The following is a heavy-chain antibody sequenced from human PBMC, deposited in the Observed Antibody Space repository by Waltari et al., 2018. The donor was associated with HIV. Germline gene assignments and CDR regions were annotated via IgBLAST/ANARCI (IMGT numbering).Heavy chain of an antibody. D-gene: IGHD3-22*01. J-gene: IGHJ5*02. CDR3: ARDGLDSSGYYAWFDP. CDR2: IIPIFGTA. Sequence: QVQLVQSGAEGKQPGSSVKVSCKASGGPLSSVAISWVRQAPGQGLEWMGGIIPIFGTANYAQKFQGRVTITADESTSTAYMELSSLRSEDTAVYYCARDGLDSSGYYAWFDPWGQGTLVTVSS. V-gene: IGHV1-69*01. CDR1: GGPLSSVA.